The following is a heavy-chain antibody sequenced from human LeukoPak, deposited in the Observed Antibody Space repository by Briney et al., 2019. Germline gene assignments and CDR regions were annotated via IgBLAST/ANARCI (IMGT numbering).Heavy chain of an antibody. D-gene: IGHD6-13*01. Sequence: PSETLSLTCAVYGGSFSGYYWSWIRQPPGKGLEWIGEINHSGSTNYNPSLKSRVTISVDTSKNQFSLKLSSVTAADTAVYYCARDVTAAFDYWGQGTLVTVSS. V-gene: IGHV4-34*01. CDR3: ARDVTAAFDY. CDR1: GGSFSGYY. CDR2: INHSGST. J-gene: IGHJ4*02.